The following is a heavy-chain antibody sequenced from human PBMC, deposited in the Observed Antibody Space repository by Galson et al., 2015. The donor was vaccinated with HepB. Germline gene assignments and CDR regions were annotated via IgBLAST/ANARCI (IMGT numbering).Heavy chain of an antibody. D-gene: IGHD1-26*01. CDR3: ARGRVSSGGAFRYFDY. CDR2: ISYDGSNK. Sequence: SLRLSCAASGFTFSSYAMHWVRQAPGKGLEWVAVISYDGSNKYYADSVKGRFTISRDNSKNTLYLQMNSLRAEDTAVYYCARGRVSSGGAFRYFDYWGQGTLVTVSS. CDR1: GFTFSSYA. V-gene: IGHV3-30-3*01. J-gene: IGHJ4*02.